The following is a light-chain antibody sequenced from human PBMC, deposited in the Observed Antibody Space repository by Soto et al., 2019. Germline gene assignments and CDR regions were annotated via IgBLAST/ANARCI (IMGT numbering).Light chain of an antibody. J-gene: IGKJ2*01. CDR3: HQYGTSPYT. CDR1: QSVGSSY. V-gene: IGKV3-20*01. CDR2: GAS. Sequence: EIVLTQSPGTLSLSPGERATLSCRASQSVGSSYLAWYQQRPGQAPRLLIYGASSSATGIPARFSGSGSGTDVTLTISRLEPEEFAVDYCHQYGTSPYTFGQGTKLEIK.